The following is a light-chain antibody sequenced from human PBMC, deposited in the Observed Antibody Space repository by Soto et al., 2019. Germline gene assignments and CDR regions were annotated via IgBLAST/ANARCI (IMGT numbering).Light chain of an antibody. Sequence: EIVMTQSPATLSLSPGERATLSCRASQSVSNNLAWYQHKLGQAPRLLIYGASTRATGIPARFSGSGSGTEFTLTISSLQSEDFAVYSCQQYNNLPPVTFGQGTRLEIK. J-gene: IGKJ5*01. CDR1: QSVSNN. CDR2: GAS. V-gene: IGKV3-15*01. CDR3: QQYNNLPPVT.